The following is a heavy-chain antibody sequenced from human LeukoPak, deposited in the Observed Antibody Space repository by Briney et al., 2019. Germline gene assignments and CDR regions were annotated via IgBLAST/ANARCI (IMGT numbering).Heavy chain of an antibody. D-gene: IGHD5-12*01. J-gene: IGHJ4*01. V-gene: IGHV1-18*04. CDR2: ISAYNGNT. Sequence: GASVKVSCKASGYTFTSYGISWVRQAPGQGLEWMGWISAYNGNTNYAQKLQGRVTMTTDTSTSTAYMELRSLRSDDTAVYYCARVKGEVATNPYGYFEYWGQGTLVTVSS. CDR3: ARVKGEVATNPYGYFEY. CDR1: GYTFTSYG.